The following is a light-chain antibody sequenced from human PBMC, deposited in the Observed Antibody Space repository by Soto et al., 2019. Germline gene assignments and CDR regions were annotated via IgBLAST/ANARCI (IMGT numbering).Light chain of an antibody. CDR3: QQYNNWPIT. CDR2: GAS. V-gene: IGKV3-15*01. J-gene: IGKJ5*01. Sequence: EVEMTQSPATLSVSPGESATLSCRASQSVTSDLAWYHQKPGQAPRRLIYGASTRATGIPGRFRGSGSGAEFTLTISSLQSEDFAIYYCQQYNNWPITFGQGTRLEIK. CDR1: QSVTSD.